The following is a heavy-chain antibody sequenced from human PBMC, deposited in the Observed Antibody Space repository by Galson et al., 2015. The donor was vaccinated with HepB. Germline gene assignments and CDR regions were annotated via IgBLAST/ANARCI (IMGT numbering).Heavy chain of an antibody. D-gene: IGHD6-19*01. V-gene: IGHV3-30*09. CDR2: ISYDGSNK. J-gene: IGHJ2*01. CDR3: ARRASSGGPRNWYFDL. Sequence: SLRLSCAASGFTFSSYAMHWVRQAPGKGLEWVAVISYDGSNKYYADSVKGRFAISRDNSKNTLYLQMNSLRAEDTAVYYCARRASSGGPRNWYFDLWGRGTLVTVSS. CDR1: GFTFSSYA.